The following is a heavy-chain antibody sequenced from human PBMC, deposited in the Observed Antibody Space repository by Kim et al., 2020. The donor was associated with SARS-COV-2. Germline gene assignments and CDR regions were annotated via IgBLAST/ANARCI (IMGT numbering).Heavy chain of an antibody. Sequence: SVKVSCKASGRSFDNNAISWVRQAPGQGLEWLGGIIPGFGPANYAQKFQARVTITADESTTTAHLELSSLRFEDTAIYYCAWDQHVADARPYHYTMDVWGQGTTVTVSS. CDR2: IIPGFGPA. J-gene: IGHJ6*02. CDR1: GRSFDNNA. D-gene: IGHD3-16*01. CDR3: AWDQHVADARPYHYTMDV. V-gene: IGHV1-69*13.